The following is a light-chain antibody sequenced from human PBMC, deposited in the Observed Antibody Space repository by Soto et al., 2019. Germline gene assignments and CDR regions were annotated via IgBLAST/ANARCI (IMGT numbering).Light chain of an antibody. Sequence: QSALTQPASVSGSPGQSITISCTGTSSDVGSYNLVSWYQQHPGKAPKLMIYEGSKRPSGVSNRFSGSKSGNTASLTISGLQAEDEADYYCCSYAGRLRVFGTGTKLTVL. V-gene: IGLV2-23*01. CDR3: CSYAGRLRV. CDR1: SSDVGSYNL. J-gene: IGLJ1*01. CDR2: EGS.